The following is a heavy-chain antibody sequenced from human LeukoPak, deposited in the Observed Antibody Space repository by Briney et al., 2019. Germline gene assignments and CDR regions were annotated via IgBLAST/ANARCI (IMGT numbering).Heavy chain of an antibody. CDR3: ASVPDITARPCDS. Sequence: PSETLSLTCAMYGGSFNSYYWTWVRQTPGKGRDGSGEISHTGDIINYKPSLKSRATISVDRAKKQFSLRLQSVSAADTGVYYCASVPDITARPCDSWGPGTRVTVS. J-gene: IGHJ4*02. D-gene: IGHD1-1*01. V-gene: IGHV4-34*01. CDR2: ISHTGDII. CDR1: GGSFNSYY.